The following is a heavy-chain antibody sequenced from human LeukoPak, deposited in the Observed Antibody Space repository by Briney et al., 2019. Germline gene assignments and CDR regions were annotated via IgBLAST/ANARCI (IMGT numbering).Heavy chain of an antibody. D-gene: IGHD3-9*01. CDR1: GGSISSSSYY. V-gene: IGHV4-39*07. CDR2: IYYSGST. J-gene: IGHJ6*03. Sequence: SETLSLTCTVSGGSISSSSYYWGWIRQPPGKGLEWIGSIYYSGSTYYNPSLKSRVTISVDTSKNQFSLKLSSVTAADTAVYYCARVALYDILTGYPNYYYYMDVWGKGTTVTVSS. CDR3: ARVALYDILTGYPNYYYYMDV.